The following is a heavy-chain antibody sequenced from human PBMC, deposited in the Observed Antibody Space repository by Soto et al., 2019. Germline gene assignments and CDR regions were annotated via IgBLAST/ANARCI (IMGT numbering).Heavy chain of an antibody. D-gene: IGHD3-9*01. CDR2: ISAYNGNI. V-gene: IGHV1-18*04. CDR3: ARDADILTGYLNFDY. J-gene: IGHJ4*02. Sequence: ASVKVSCKASGYTFTSYGISWVRQAPGQGLEWMGWISAYNGNINYAQKLQGRVTMTTDTSTSTAYMELRSLRSDDTAVYYCARDADILTGYLNFDYWGQGTLVTVSS. CDR1: GYTFTSYG.